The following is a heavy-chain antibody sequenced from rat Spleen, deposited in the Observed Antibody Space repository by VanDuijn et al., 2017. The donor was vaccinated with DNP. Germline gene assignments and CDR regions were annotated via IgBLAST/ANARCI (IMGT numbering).Heavy chain of an antibody. CDR3: ASTNYYAGSYYYVPFAY. D-gene: IGHD1-12*02. V-gene: IGHV3-1*01. Sequence: EVQLQESGPGLVKPSLSLSLTCSVTGYSITSNYWGWIRKFPRNKMEWMGYISYSGNTGYNPSLKSRISITRDTSKNQFFLHLNSVTTEDTATYYCASTNYYAGSYYYVPFAYWGQGTLVTVSS. CDR1: GYSITSNY. CDR2: ISYSGNT. J-gene: IGHJ3*01.